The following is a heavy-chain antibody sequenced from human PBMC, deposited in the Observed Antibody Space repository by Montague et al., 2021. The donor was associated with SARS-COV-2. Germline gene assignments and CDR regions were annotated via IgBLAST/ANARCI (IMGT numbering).Heavy chain of an antibody. CDR3: ARAFVSDFYYYGMDV. CDR1: GGSISSGGYY. V-gene: IGHV4-31*03. CDR2: IYYSGSS. D-gene: IGHD3-10*01. J-gene: IGHJ6*02. Sequence: TLSLTRTVSGGSISSGGYYWSWIRQHSGKGLEWIGYIYYSGSSYYXPSLKSRVNISVDTSKNQFSLKLSSVTAADTAVYYCARAFVSDFYYYGMDVWGQGTTVTVSS.